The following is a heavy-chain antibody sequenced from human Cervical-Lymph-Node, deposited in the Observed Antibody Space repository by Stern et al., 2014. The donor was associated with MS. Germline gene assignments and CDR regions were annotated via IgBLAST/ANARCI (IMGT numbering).Heavy chain of an antibody. J-gene: IGHJ4*02. CDR2: ISPSGYST. CDR3: ARLRGYNVLTGYLDY. D-gene: IGHD3-9*01. V-gene: IGHV1-46*01. Sequence: QVQLVQSGAEVKKPGASVKISCKASGYTFTNYYMHWVRQAHGQGLEWMGIISPSGYSTSYAQKFEGRVTMTRDTSTSTVNMELSSLTSGDTAVYYCARLRGYNVLTGYLDYWGQGTLVTVSS. CDR1: GYTFTNYY.